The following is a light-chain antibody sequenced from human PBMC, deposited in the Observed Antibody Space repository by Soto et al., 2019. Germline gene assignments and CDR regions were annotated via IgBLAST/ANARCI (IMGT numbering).Light chain of an antibody. J-gene: IGKJ5*01. CDR3: QQAHSFPVT. Sequence: DIQMTQSPSSVSAVVGDRVTITCRASQDITRWLAWYQQHPGRAPKLLIYAASTLQGGVPSRFSGSGSGTDFTLTISSLRPEDFATYYCQQAHSFPVTFGQGTRLEI. V-gene: IGKV1-12*01. CDR2: AAS. CDR1: QDITRW.